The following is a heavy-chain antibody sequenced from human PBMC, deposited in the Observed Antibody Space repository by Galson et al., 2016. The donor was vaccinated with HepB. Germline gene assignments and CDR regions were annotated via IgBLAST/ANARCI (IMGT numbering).Heavy chain of an antibody. J-gene: IGHJ4*02. Sequence: SLRLSCAASGFTFDDFVIHWVRQAPGKGPEWVALINWDGSATFYADSVKGRFTISRDNSKNSLYLQMNSLTPDDTALYYCTKASGSDYYFGYWVRGTLVTVST. V-gene: IGHV3-43D*03. D-gene: IGHD1-26*01. CDR2: INWDGSAT. CDR3: TKASGSDYYFGY. CDR1: GFTFDDFV.